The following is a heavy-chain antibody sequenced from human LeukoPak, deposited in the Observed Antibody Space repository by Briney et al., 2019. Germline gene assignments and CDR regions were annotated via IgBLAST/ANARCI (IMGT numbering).Heavy chain of an antibody. CDR1: GYTFTSYY. D-gene: IGHD2-8*02. CDR2: INPSGGST. V-gene: IGHV1-46*01. J-gene: IGHJ4*02. Sequence: ASVKVSCKASGYTFTSYYMHWVRQAPGQGLEWMGIINPSGGSTSYAQRFQGRVTMTRDTSTSTVYMELSGLRSEDTAVYYCARDGVTGGDYWGQGTLVTVSS. CDR3: ARDGVTGGDY.